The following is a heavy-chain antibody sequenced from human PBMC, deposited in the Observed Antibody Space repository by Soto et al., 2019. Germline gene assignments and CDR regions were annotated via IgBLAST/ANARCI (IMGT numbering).Heavy chain of an antibody. CDR3: ARSTTYYDFWSGGTDYYYGMDV. V-gene: IGHV1-69*13. Sequence: SVKVSCKASGGTFSSYAISWVRQAPGQGLEWMGGIIPIFGTANYAQKFQGRVTITADESTSTAYTELSSLRSEDTAVYYCARSTTYYDFWSGGTDYYYGMDVWGQGTTVTVSS. CDR2: IIPIFGTA. CDR1: GGTFSSYA. J-gene: IGHJ6*02. D-gene: IGHD3-3*01.